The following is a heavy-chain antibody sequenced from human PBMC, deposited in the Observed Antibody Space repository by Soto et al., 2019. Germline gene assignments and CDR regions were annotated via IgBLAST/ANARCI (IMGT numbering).Heavy chain of an antibody. CDR3: ARSGYSYGSLLVLDY. V-gene: IGHV1-69*13. D-gene: IGHD5-18*01. CDR1: GYTLTELS. Sequence: GASVKVSCKVSGYTLTELSMHWVRQAPGQGLEWMGGIIPIFGTANYAQKFQGRVTITADESTSTAYMELSSLRSEDTAVYYCARSGYSYGSLLVLDYWGQGTLVTVSS. J-gene: IGHJ4*02. CDR2: IIPIFGTA.